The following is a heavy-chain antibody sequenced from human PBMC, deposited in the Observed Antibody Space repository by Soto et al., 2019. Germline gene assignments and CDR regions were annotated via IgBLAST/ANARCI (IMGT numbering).Heavy chain of an antibody. Sequence: QVQLVESGGGVVQPGRSLRLSCAASEFTFRNYAMHWVRQAPGKGLEWVAVISYDGTDEYYADSVKGRFTLTRDNSKNXLYLQMNSLRPEDTAVYYCARDRRTDGYKYDTFDYWGQGTLVTVSS. CDR3: ARDRRTDGYKYDTFDY. J-gene: IGHJ4*02. CDR2: ISYDGTDE. CDR1: EFTFRNYA. V-gene: IGHV3-30-3*01. D-gene: IGHD1-1*01.